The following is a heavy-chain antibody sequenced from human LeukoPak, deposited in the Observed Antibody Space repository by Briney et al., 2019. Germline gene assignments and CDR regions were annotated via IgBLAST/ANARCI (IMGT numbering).Heavy chain of an antibody. D-gene: IGHD3-16*02. Sequence: GASVKVSCKASGGTLSSYAISWVRQAPGQGLEWMGRINPNSGGTNYAQKFQGRVTMTRDTSISTAYMELSRLRSDDTAVYYCASGGTYPDYWGQGTLVTVSS. CDR2: INPNSGGT. CDR3: ASGGTYPDY. CDR1: GGTLSSYA. V-gene: IGHV1-2*06. J-gene: IGHJ4*02.